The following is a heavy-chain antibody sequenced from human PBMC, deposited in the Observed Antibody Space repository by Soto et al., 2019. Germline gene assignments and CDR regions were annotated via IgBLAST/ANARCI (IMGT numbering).Heavy chain of an antibody. D-gene: IGHD3-22*01. CDR2: ISGTSSFT. V-gene: IGHV3-11*06. CDR3: SRDLTTTYYYESSGLNFDY. J-gene: IGHJ4*02. Sequence: VEFRRLSYGASGFTFRDYYMTWIRQAPGKGVEWVSYISGTSSFTEYADSVKGRFTISRDNAKNSLYLQMNSLRDEDTAVYYCSRDLTTTYYYESSGLNFDYWGQGTLVTVSS. CDR1: GFTFRDYY.